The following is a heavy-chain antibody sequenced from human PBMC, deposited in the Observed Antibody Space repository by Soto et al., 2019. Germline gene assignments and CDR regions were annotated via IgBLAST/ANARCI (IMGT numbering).Heavy chain of an antibody. CDR3: ARDLEKPPHYFYYYGMDV. CDR2: ISAYNGNT. V-gene: IGHV1-18*01. CDR1: GYTFTSYG. J-gene: IGHJ6*02. Sequence: ASVKVSCKASGYTFTSYGISWVRQAPGQGLEWMGWISAYNGNTNYAQKLQGRVTMTTDTSTSTAYMELRSLRSDDTAVYYCARDLEKPPHYFYYYGMDVWGQGTTVTVSS.